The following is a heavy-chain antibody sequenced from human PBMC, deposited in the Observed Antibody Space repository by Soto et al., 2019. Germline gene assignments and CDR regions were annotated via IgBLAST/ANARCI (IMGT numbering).Heavy chain of an antibody. CDR1: GFTFSSYG. V-gene: IGHV3-30*18. CDR2: ISYDGSNK. J-gene: IGHJ6*02. D-gene: IGHD6-19*01. CDR3: VKDGSSGWPYYYGLDF. Sequence: QVQLVESGGGVVQPGRSLRLSCAASGFTFSSYGMHWVRQAPGKGLEWVAVISYDGSNKYYADSVKGRFTISRDNSKNTLYLQMGSVRAEDTAVYYCVKDGSSGWPYYYGLDFWGQGTTVTIAS.